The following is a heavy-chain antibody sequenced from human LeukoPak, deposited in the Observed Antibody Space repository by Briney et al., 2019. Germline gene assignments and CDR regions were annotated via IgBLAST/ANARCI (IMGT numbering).Heavy chain of an antibody. V-gene: IGHV4-59*08. J-gene: IGHJ5*02. CDR2: IYYSGST. D-gene: IGHD2-2*03. Sequence: PSETLSLTCTVSTGSINSYYWTWIRQPPGKGLEWIGYIYYSGSTKYNPSLKSRVTMSVDTSKNRFSLKLSSVTAADTAVYYCARHRGYCSSTSCSYNWFDPWGQGTLVTVSS. CDR3: ARHRGYCSSTSCSYNWFDP. CDR1: TGSINSYY.